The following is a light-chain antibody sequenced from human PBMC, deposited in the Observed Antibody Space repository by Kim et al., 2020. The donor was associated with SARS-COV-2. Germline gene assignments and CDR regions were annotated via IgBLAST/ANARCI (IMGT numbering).Light chain of an antibody. J-gene: IGLJ2*01. Sequence: SYELTQPPSVSVAPGKTARITCGGNNIGSKSVHWYQQKPGQAPVLVIYYDSDQPSGIPERFSGSNSGNTAPLTISRVEAGDEADYYCQVWDSSSDHVVFGGGTQLTVL. CDR3: QVWDSSSDHVV. CDR2: YDS. V-gene: IGLV3-21*04. CDR1: NIGSKS.